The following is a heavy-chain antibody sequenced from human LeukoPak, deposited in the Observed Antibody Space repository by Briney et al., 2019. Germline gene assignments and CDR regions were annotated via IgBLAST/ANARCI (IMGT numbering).Heavy chain of an antibody. J-gene: IGHJ4*02. Sequence: SETLSLTCTVSGGSISSYYWSWIRQPPGKGLEWIGYIYYSGSTNYNPSLKSRVTISVDTSKNQFSLRLSSVTAADTAVYYCARGYSSSWYYFDYWGQGTLVTVSS. V-gene: IGHV4-59*01. CDR2: IYYSGST. D-gene: IGHD6-13*01. CDR3: ARGYSSSWYYFDY. CDR1: GGSISSYY.